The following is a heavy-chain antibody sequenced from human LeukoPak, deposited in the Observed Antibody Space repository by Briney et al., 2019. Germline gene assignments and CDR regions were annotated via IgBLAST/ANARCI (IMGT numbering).Heavy chain of an antibody. V-gene: IGHV2-70*11. D-gene: IGHD6-19*01. CDR2: IDWDDVK. J-gene: IGHJ6*02. CDR3: ARTRGHYSSGFYGMDV. CDR1: GFPLSTRGMF. Sequence: GPTLVNPTQTLTLTCTLSGFPLSTRGMFVSWIRQLPGKALEWLARIDWDDVKYYSTSLKTRLTISYDTSKNQVVLTMTNMDPVDTATYYCARTRGHYSSGFYGMDVWGQGTSVTVSS.